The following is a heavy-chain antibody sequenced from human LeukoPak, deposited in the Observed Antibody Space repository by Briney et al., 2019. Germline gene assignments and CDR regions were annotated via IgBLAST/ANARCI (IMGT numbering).Heavy chain of an antibody. CDR2: IYSGGST. V-gene: IGHV3-53*01. CDR1: VFTVSSNY. D-gene: IGHD3-16*01. Sequence: GGSLRLSCAASVFTVSSNYMSWVRQAPGKGVEWVSVIYSGGSTYYADSVKGRFTISRDNSGNTLYLHMSSLRAEDTAVYYCAREMLITFGEVVLRYFDYWGEGTLVTVSS. J-gene: IGHJ4*02. CDR3: AREMLITFGEVVLRYFDY.